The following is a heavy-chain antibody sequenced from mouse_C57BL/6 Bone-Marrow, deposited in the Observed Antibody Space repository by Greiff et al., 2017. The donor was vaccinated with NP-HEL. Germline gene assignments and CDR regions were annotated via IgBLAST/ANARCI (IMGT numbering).Heavy chain of an antibody. CDR2: IDPEDGET. CDR3: ARRRLLQYYFDY. V-gene: IGHV14-2*01. Sequence: EVQLQQSGAELVKPGASVKLSCTASGFNIKDYYMHWVKQRTEQGLEWIGRIDPEDGETKYAPKFQGKATITADTSSNTAYLQLSSLTSEGTAVYYCARRRLLQYYFDYWGQGTTLTVSS. J-gene: IGHJ2*01. CDR1: GFNIKDYY. D-gene: IGHD2-3*01.